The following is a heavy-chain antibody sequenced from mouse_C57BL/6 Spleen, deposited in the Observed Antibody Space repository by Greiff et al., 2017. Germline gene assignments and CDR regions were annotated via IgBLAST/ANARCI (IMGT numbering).Heavy chain of an antibody. CDR3: TSLGFAY. Sequence: VQLKESGAELVRPGASVKLSCTASGFNIKDDYMHWVKQRPEQGLEWIGWIDPENGDTEYASKFQGKATITADTSSNTAYLQLSSLTSEDTAVYYCTSLGFAYWGQGTLVTVSA. CDR2: IDPENGDT. J-gene: IGHJ3*01. V-gene: IGHV14-4*01. CDR1: GFNIKDDY.